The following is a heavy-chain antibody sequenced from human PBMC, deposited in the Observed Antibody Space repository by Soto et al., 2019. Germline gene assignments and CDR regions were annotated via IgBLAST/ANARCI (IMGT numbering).Heavy chain of an antibody. CDR2: ISWNSGSI. Sequence: EVQLVESGGGLVQPGRSLRLSCAASGFTFDDYAMHWVRQAPGKGLAWVSGISWNSGSIGYADSVKGRFTISRDNAKNSLYLQMNSLRAEDTALYYCAKGSYDFWSGQPIDYWGQGTLVTVSS. CDR1: GFTFDDYA. J-gene: IGHJ4*02. V-gene: IGHV3-9*01. CDR3: AKGSYDFWSGQPIDY. D-gene: IGHD3-3*01.